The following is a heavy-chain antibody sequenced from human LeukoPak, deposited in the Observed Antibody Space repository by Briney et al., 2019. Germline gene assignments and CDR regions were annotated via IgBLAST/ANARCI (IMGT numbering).Heavy chain of an antibody. D-gene: IGHD5-18*01. CDR1: GYXXTGXY. V-gene: IGHV1-2*02. CDR2: INPXSGDS. J-gene: IGHJ4*02. CDR3: AREIGGILVFDY. Sequence: GASVKVSCKASGYXXTGXYXXXXRXXXXXGXXXXGWINPXSGDSHHAQKFQGRVTMTRDTSISTAYMELSRLRSDDTAVYYCAREIGGILVFDYWGQGTLVTVSS.